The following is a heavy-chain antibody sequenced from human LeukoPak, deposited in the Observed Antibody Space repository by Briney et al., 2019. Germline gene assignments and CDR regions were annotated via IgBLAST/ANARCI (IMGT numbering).Heavy chain of an antibody. J-gene: IGHJ4*02. CDR1: GYTFTSYA. CDR3: AKDRMVRGVILSSFDY. D-gene: IGHD3-10*01. V-gene: IGHV1-46*01. CDR2: INPSGGST. Sequence: ASVKVSCKASGYTFTSYAMHWVRQAPGQGLEWMGIINPSGGSTSYAQKFQGRVTMTRDTSTSTVYMELSSLRSEDTALYYCAKDRMVRGVILSSFDYWGQGTLVTVSS.